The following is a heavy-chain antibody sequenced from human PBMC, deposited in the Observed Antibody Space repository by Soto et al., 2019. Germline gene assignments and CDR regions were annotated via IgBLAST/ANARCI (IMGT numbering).Heavy chain of an antibody. CDR2: IYYSGST. J-gene: IGHJ4*02. CDR1: GDSISRYY. Sequence: PSETLSLTCTVSGDSISRYYWSWIRQPPGKGPEWIGYIYYSGSTNYNPSLKSRVTISGDTSKNQFSLKLSSVTAADTAVYYCARARILERIDCWGQGALVTGSS. V-gene: IGHV4-59*01. CDR3: ARARILERIDC. D-gene: IGHD1-1*01.